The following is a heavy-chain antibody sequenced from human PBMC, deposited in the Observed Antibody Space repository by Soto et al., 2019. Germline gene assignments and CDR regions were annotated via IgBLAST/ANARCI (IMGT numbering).Heavy chain of an antibody. J-gene: IGHJ4*02. CDR2: VFGNGAGTP. CDR1: GGSFTGDY. Sequence: SETLSLTCSVSGGSFTGDYWSWIRQPAGKGLQWIGRVFGNGAGTPIYNSLLKSRARMSADPSKRQFSLTLTSVTAADTAVYYCARDLPPYGGRRSPPTGAFEDWGQGXMVTVSS. CDR3: ARDLPPYGGRRSPPTGAFED. D-gene: IGHD2-15*01. V-gene: IGHV4-4*07.